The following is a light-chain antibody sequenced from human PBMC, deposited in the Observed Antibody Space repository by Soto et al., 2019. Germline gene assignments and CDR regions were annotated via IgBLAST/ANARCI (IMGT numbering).Light chain of an antibody. V-gene: IGKV3-20*01. J-gene: IGKJ2*01. Sequence: IVLTQSPCTLSVSPGERAIPSCRASQSGSDSSLAWYHQKTSQAPRPLIYVASRRATGIPATFSGSGSGTDFTITISTLEPEDFAVYYCQLSGDSPQYNFGQGTKLEI. CDR3: QLSGDSPQYN. CDR1: QSGSDSS. CDR2: VAS.